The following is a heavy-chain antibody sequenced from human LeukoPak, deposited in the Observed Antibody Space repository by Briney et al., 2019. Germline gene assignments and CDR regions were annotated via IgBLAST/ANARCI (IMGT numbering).Heavy chain of an antibody. CDR3: ARVERYSSGWLHIYHMDV. Sequence: ASVKVSCKASGYTFTSYGISWVRQAPGQGLEWMGWISAYNGNTNYAQKLQGRVTMTTDTSTSTAYMELRSLRSDDTAVYYCARVERYSSGWLHIYHMDVWGKGTTVTVSS. CDR2: ISAYNGNT. D-gene: IGHD6-19*01. CDR1: GYTFTSYG. J-gene: IGHJ6*03. V-gene: IGHV1-18*01.